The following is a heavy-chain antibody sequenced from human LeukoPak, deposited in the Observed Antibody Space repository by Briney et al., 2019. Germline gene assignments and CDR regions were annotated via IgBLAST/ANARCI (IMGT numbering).Heavy chain of an antibody. D-gene: IGHD6-6*01. J-gene: IGHJ5*02. V-gene: IGHV1-18*01. CDR1: GYTFTSYG. Sequence: ASVKVSCKASGYTFTSYGISWVRRAPGQGLEWMGWISAYNGNTNYAQKLQGRVTMTTDTSTSTAYMELRSLRSDDTAVYYCARVRGIAARPDYNWFDPWGQGTLVTVSS. CDR3: ARVRGIAARPDYNWFDP. CDR2: ISAYNGNT.